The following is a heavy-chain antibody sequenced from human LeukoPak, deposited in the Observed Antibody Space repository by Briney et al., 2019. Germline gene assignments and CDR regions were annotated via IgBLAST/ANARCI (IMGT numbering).Heavy chain of an antibody. D-gene: IGHD2-21*01. CDR3: ARGAFQGVVPFDY. Sequence: SETLSLTCSVSGDSISSYYWNWVRQSPGKGLEWIAYVYNIETKNYDPSLKSRVTMSEDTSKNQISLRLNSVTAADTAVYYCARGAFQGVVPFDYWGQGILVTVSS. CDR1: GDSISSYY. J-gene: IGHJ4*02. V-gene: IGHV4-59*01. CDR2: VYNIETK.